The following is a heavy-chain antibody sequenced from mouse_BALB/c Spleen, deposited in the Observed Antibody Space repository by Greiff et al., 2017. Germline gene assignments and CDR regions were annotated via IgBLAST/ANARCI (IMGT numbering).Heavy chain of an antibody. J-gene: IGHJ3*01. CDR1: GYSITSDYA. CDR2: ISYSGST. D-gene: IGHD1-1*01. Sequence: EVKLMESGPGLVKPSQSLSLTCTVTGYSITSDYAWNWIRQFPGNKLEWMGYISYSGSTSYNPSLKSRISITRDTSKNQFFLQLNSVTTEDTATYYCARSYGSSPAWFAYWGQGTLVTVSA. CDR3: ARSYGSSPAWFAY. V-gene: IGHV3-2*02.